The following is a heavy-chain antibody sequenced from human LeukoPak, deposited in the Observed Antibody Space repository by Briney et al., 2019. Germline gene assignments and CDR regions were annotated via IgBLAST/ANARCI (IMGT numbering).Heavy chain of an antibody. Sequence: SGPTLVNPTQALTLTCTFSGFSLSTSGVGVGYIRQAQGKAQEWLALIYWNDDKRSSPSLKSRLTITKDTSKNQVVLTMTNMDPVDTATYYCARNYYDSSGYYRFDYWGQRTLVTVSS. CDR1: GFSLSTSGVG. CDR2: IYWNDDK. CDR3: ARNYYDSSGYYRFDY. V-gene: IGHV2-5*01. J-gene: IGHJ4*02. D-gene: IGHD3-22*01.